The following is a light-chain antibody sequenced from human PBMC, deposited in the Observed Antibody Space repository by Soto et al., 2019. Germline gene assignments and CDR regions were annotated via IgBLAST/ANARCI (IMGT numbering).Light chain of an antibody. CDR3: QQYDNLPFT. V-gene: IGKV1-33*01. CDR1: QTINNY. Sequence: DIQMTQSPSSLPASIGDRVTITCRASQTINNYLNWYQQKSGRAPKLLIYTASDLQTGVPSRFSGSGSGINFTFTISSLQSEDFGTYYCQQYDNLPFTFGPGTKVDIK. CDR2: TAS. J-gene: IGKJ3*01.